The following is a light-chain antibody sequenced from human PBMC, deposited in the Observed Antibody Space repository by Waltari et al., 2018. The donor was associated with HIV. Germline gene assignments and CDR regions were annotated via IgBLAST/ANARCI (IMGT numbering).Light chain of an antibody. Sequence: QSLLTQPPSTSGTPGQSVTISCSGTSSKIGINYVYWYQQFPGTAPKLLIYRNNKRPSGVPDRFSGSKSGTSASLAISGLRSDDEADYYCAAWDDTLTVVFGGGTKLTVL. V-gene: IGLV1-47*01. CDR1: SSKIGINY. CDR3: AAWDDTLTVV. J-gene: IGLJ2*01. CDR2: RNN.